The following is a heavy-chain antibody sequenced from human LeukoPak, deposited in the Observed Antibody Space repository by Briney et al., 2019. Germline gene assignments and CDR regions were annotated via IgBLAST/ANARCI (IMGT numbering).Heavy chain of an antibody. CDR1: GYSFTTYW. CDR2: IDPSDSYT. J-gene: IGHJ4*02. Sequence: GESLRISSKGSGYSFTTYWISWVRQMPGKGLEWMGRIDPSDSYTNYSPSFQGHVTISADKSISTAYLQWSSLKASDTAMYYCARYCSSTSCSNYWGQGALVTVSS. D-gene: IGHD2-2*01. CDR3: ARYCSSTSCSNY. V-gene: IGHV5-10-1*01.